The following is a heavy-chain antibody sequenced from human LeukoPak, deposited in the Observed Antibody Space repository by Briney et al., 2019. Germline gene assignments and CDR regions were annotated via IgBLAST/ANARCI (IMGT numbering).Heavy chain of an antibody. CDR1: GGSISSGGYY. CDR2: IYYSGST. D-gene: IGHD4-11*01. Sequence: SETLSLTCTVSGGSISSGGYYWSWISQHPGKGLEWIGYIYYSGSTYYNPSLKSRVTISVDTSKNQFSLKLSSVPAPDTAVYSGARVARNYGGGDYWGQGTLVTVSS. CDR3: ARVARNYGGGDY. J-gene: IGHJ4*02. V-gene: IGHV4-31*03.